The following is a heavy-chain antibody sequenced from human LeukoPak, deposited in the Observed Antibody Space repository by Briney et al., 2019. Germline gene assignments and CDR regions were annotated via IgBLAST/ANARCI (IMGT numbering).Heavy chain of an antibody. CDR1: GFTVSSNY. Sequence: GSLSLSCAASGFTVSSNYMSWVRQAPGKGLEWVSVIYSGGSTYSADSVKGRFTISRDDSKKTLYLQMNSLRAEDTAVYYCTRGSGDYFDYWGQGTLVTVSS. V-gene: IGHV3-66*01. CDR2: IYSGGST. D-gene: IGHD4-17*01. CDR3: TRGSGDYFDY. J-gene: IGHJ4*02.